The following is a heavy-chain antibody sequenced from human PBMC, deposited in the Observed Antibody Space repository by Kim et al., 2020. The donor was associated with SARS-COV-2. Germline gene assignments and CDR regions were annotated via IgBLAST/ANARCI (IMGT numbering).Heavy chain of an antibody. CDR2: I. J-gene: IGHJ4*02. Sequence: ISYPDSVKGRFIISRDNTKSTLYLQMNSLRPEDTAVYYCVAEIGSRSFDLWGQGTLVTVSS. V-gene: IGHV3-30*01. CDR3: VAEIGSRSFDL. D-gene: IGHD3-10*01.